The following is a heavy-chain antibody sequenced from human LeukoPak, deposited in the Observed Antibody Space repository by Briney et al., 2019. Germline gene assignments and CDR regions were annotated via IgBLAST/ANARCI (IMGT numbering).Heavy chain of an antibody. V-gene: IGHV3-53*01. D-gene: IGHD3-22*01. CDR1: GFTVSSNY. CDR2: IYSGGSK. J-gene: IGHJ4*02. Sequence: GGSLRLSCAASGFTVSSNYMSWVRQAPGKGLEWVSVIYSGGSKYYADSVKGRFTISRDNSKNTLYLQMNSLRAEDTAVYYCARGLYYFDTSGYLYYWGQGTLVTVSS. CDR3: ARGLYYFDTSGYLYY.